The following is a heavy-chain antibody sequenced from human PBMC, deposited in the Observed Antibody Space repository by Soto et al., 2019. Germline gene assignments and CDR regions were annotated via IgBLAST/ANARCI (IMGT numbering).Heavy chain of an antibody. CDR1: GYTFTSYG. V-gene: IGHV1-18*04. D-gene: IGHD3-22*01. J-gene: IGHJ4*02. CDR3: ARSPRYYYDSSGAITAYDY. CDR2: ISAYNGNT. Sequence: ASVKVSCKASGYTFTSYGISWVRQAPGQGLEWMGWISAYNGNTNYAQKLQGRVTMTTDTSTSTAYMELRSLRSDDTAVYYCARSPRYYYDSSGAITAYDYWGQGTLVTVSS.